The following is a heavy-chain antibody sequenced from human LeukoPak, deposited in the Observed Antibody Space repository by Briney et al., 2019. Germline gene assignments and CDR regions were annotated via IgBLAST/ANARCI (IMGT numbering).Heavy chain of an antibody. CDR1: GGTFDSYG. D-gene: IGHD2-15*01. V-gene: IGHV1-69*04. Sequence: ASVKVSCKASGGTFDSYGISWVRQAPGQGLEWMGRISPIIGTVNYAQKFKGRVTITADKSTSTAYMELGSLRSEDTAVYYCARRYCSGGSCYPDYYYGMDVWGQGTTVTVSS. CDR3: ARRYCSGGSCYPDYYYGMDV. CDR2: ISPIIGTV. J-gene: IGHJ6*02.